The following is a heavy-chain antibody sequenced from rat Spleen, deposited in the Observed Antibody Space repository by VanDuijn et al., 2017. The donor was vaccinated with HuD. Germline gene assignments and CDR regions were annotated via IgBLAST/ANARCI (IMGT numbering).Heavy chain of an antibody. CDR1: GFTFSNYD. Sequence: EVQLVESGGGLVQPGRSMKLSCAASGFTFSNYDMAWVRLAPTKGLEWVATISYDGSTTYYRDSVKGRFTISRDNAKNTLYLQMDSLRSEDTATDYCGRHYYDGYSHPNWFAFWGQGTLVTVSS. V-gene: IGHV5-29*01. J-gene: IGHJ3*01. CDR2: ISYDGSTT. D-gene: IGHD1-12*03. CDR3: GRHYYDGYSHPNWFAF.